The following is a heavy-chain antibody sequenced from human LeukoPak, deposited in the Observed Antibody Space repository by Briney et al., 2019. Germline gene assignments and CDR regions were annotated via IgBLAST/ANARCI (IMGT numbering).Heavy chain of an antibody. CDR1: GFSFSSYG. CDR2: ISHDGSNK. Sequence: PGGSLRLSCAASGFSFSSYGMHWVRQAPGKGLEWVAVISHDGSNKDFADSLKGRFTISRDNSKSTLYLQMNSLSAEDTAVYYCARDFYDSSGYYQVNYWGQGTLVTVSS. CDR3: ARDFYDSSGYYQVNY. D-gene: IGHD3-22*01. J-gene: IGHJ4*02. V-gene: IGHV3-30*03.